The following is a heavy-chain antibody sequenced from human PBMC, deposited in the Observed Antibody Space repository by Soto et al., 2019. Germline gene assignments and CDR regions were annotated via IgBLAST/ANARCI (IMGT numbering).Heavy chain of an antibody. V-gene: IGHV3-53*01. Sequence: DVQLVESGGGLIQPGGSLRLSCAASGFTVSGKKYLAWVRQAPGKGLEWVSALYDVDGTFYADSVKGRFTTSGDSSRTIVYLQMNSLRADVTGVYYCAPCHIREHAYDIWGQGTAVTVSS. CDR2: LYDVDGT. CDR3: APCHIREHAYDI. CDR1: GFTVSGKKY. J-gene: IGHJ3*02.